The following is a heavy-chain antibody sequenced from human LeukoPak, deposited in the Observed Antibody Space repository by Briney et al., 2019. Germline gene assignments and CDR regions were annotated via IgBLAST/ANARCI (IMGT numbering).Heavy chain of an antibody. CDR2: ISSNGGST. V-gene: IGHV3-64*01. CDR3: AKDQGGTGLYYDSSGYWGTFDY. CDR1: GFTFSRYA. Sequence: GGSLRLSCAASGFTFSRYALHWVRQAPGKGLEYVSGISSNGGSTSYANSVKGRFTISRDISKNTLYLQMGSLRAEDTAVYYCAKDQGGTGLYYDSSGYWGTFDYWGQGTLVTVSS. J-gene: IGHJ4*02. D-gene: IGHD3-22*01.